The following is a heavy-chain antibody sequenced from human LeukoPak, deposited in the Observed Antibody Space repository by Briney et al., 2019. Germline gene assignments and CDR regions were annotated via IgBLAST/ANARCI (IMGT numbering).Heavy chain of an antibody. J-gene: IGHJ4*02. CDR2: INHSGST. CDR1: GGSFSGYY. CDR3: ARHRMLTPFDY. V-gene: IGHV4-34*01. Sequence: KSSETLSLTCAVYGGSFSGYYWSWIRQPPGKGLEWIGEINHSGSTNYNPSLKSRVTISVDTSKNQFSLKLSSVTAADTAVYYCARHRMLTPFDYWGQGTLVTVSS. D-gene: IGHD2-15*01.